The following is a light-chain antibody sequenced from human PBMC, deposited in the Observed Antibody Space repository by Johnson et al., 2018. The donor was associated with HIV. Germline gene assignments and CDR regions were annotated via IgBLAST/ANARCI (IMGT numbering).Light chain of an antibody. CDR2: ENN. V-gene: IGLV1-51*02. Sequence: QSVLTQSPSVSAAPGQKVTISCSGSNSNIGNNYVSWFQQLPGTAPKLLIYENNKRPSGIPDRFSGSKSGTSATLGITGLQTGDEADYYCGTWDNSLFTGVFFGAGPKVIVL. CDR3: GTWDNSLFTGVF. J-gene: IGLJ1*01. CDR1: NSNIGNNY.